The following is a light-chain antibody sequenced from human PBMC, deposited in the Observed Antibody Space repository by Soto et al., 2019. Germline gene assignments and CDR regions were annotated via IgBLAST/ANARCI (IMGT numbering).Light chain of an antibody. CDR3: QQYGSSPRT. CDR1: QTVSTNY. Sequence: EIVLTQSPGTLSLSPGERATLSCRACQTVSTNYLAWYQQKPGQAPRLLIYGASSRATGIPDRFSGSGSGTDFILTISRLEPEDFAVYYCQQYGSSPRTFGQGTKLEIK. CDR2: GAS. J-gene: IGKJ2*01. V-gene: IGKV3-20*01.